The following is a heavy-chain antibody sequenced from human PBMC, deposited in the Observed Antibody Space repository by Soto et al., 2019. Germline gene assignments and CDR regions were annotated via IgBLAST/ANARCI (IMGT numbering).Heavy chain of an antibody. Sequence: QAQLVESGGGVVQPGRSLRLSCAASGFTFSSYGMHWVRQAPGKGLEWVAVIWYDGSNKYYADSVKGRFTISRDNSKNTLYLQMNSLRAEDTAVYYCARDSTYCTNGVCQNYYYYGMDVWGQGTTVTVSS. CDR2: IWYDGSNK. CDR3: ARDSTYCTNGVCQNYYYYGMDV. J-gene: IGHJ6*02. CDR1: GFTFSSYG. D-gene: IGHD2-8*01. V-gene: IGHV3-33*01.